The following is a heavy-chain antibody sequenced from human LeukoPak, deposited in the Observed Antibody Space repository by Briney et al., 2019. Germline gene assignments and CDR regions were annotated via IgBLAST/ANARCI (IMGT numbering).Heavy chain of an antibody. J-gene: IGHJ6*02. CDR2: IYYSGST. CDR1: GGSISSYY. CDR3: ARVGYCSSTSCYPNVYGMDV. Sequence: PSETLSLTCTVSGGSISSYYWSWIRQPPGKGLEWIGYIYYSGSTNYNPSLKSRVTISVDTSKNQFSLKLSSVTAADTAVYYCARVGYCSSTSCYPNVYGMDVWGQGTTVTVSS. D-gene: IGHD2-2*01. V-gene: IGHV4-59*12.